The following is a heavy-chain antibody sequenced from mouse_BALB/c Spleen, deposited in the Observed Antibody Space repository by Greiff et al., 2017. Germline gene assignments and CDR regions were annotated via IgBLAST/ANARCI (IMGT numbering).Heavy chain of an antibody. CDR3: ARYDGYSPDY. Sequence: EVKVVESGGGLVKPGGSLKLSCAASGFTFSSYAMSWVRQTPEKRLEWVATISSGGSYTYYPDSVKGRFTISRDNAKNTLYLQMRSLRSEDTAMYYCARYDGYSPDYWGQGTSVTVSS. V-gene: IGHV5-9-3*01. CDR2: ISSGGSYT. CDR1: GFTFSSYA. D-gene: IGHD2-3*01. J-gene: IGHJ4*01.